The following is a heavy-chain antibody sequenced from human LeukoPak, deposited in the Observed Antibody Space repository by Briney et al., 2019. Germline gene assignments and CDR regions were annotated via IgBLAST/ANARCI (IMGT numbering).Heavy chain of an antibody. Sequence: SETLSLTCAVYGGSFSGHYWSWIRQPPGKGLEWIGEINDSGSTEYNPSLKSRVTISVDTSKNQFSLKLSSVTAADTAVYYCARDSITMIVVFRGGEAFDIWGQGTMVTVSS. J-gene: IGHJ3*02. CDR3: ARDSITMIVVFRGGEAFDI. D-gene: IGHD3-22*01. CDR1: GGSFSGHY. CDR2: INDSGST. V-gene: IGHV4-34*01.